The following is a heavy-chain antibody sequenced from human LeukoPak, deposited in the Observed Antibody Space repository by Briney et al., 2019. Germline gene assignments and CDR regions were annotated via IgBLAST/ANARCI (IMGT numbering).Heavy chain of an antibody. CDR1: GFTFSKYW. Sequence: GGSLRLSCAASGFTFSKYWMLWVRQAPGKGLESVSRINTDGTVTTYADSVKGRFTVSRDNADNTMFLQTNSVRDEDTAVYYCATKQWLAPPPDSWGQGTPVTVSS. J-gene: IGHJ4*02. D-gene: IGHD6-19*01. CDR3: ATKQWLAPPPDS. CDR2: INTDGTVT. V-gene: IGHV3-74*01.